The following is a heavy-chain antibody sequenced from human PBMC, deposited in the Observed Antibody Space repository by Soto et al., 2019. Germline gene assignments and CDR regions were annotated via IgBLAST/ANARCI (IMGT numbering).Heavy chain of an antibody. D-gene: IGHD3-3*01. CDR3: AKATLRVVHPLVFDH. CDR1: GFSFSSSA. Sequence: PGGSLSLSCEASGFSFSSSAMNWVRQAPGKGLEWISVISGSGGATYFADSVKGRFTISRDNSKNTLYLQMNSLRAEDTAVYYCAKATLRVVHPLVFDHWGQGSLVTVSS. V-gene: IGHV3-23*01. CDR2: ISGSGGAT. J-gene: IGHJ4*02.